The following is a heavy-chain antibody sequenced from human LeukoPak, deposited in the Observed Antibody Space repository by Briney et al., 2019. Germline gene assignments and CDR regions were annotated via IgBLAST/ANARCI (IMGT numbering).Heavy chain of an antibody. CDR2: IGALGGST. J-gene: IGHJ4*02. Sequence: YPGGSLRLSCEASGFTFSRFAMTWVRQAPGKGLEWVSTIGALGGSTNYAASVKGRFTISRDNSKNTLYLQMNSLRAEDTAVYYCARGAHYLWFGELFPSPFDYWGQGTLVTVSS. CDR1: GFTFSRFA. D-gene: IGHD3-10*01. CDR3: ARGAHYLWFGELFPSPFDY. V-gene: IGHV3-23*01.